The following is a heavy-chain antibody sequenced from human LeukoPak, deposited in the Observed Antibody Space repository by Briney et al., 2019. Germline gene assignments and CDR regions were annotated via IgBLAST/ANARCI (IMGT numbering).Heavy chain of an antibody. CDR2: INSDGSST. Sequence: GRSLRLSCAASGFTFSSYWMHWVRQAPGKGLVWVSRINSDGSSTSYEDSVKGRFTISRDNAKNTLYLQMNSLRAEDTAVYYCARDGSGSYTYFDYWGQGTLVTVSS. D-gene: IGHD1-26*01. CDR3: ARDGSGSYTYFDY. V-gene: IGHV3-74*01. J-gene: IGHJ4*02. CDR1: GFTFSSYW.